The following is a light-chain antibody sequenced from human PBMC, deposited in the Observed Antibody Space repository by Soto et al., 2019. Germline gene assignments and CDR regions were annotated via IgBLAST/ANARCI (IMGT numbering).Light chain of an antibody. J-gene: IGKJ4*01. CDR3: HQYASSPLT. CDR2: DAS. CDR1: QSVGTKY. Sequence: DIVLTQSPGTLSLSPGEGATLSCRPSQSVGTKYISWYQQKSGQAPRLLIYDASRRATGIPDRFSGSASGTDFTLTISRLDPEDFAVYYCHQYASSPLTFGGGTKVEIK. V-gene: IGKV3-20*01.